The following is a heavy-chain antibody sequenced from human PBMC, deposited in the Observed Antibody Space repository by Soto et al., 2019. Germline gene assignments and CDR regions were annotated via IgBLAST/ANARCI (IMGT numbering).Heavy chain of an antibody. CDR3: ARALHSPVAGISSAFDI. D-gene: IGHD6-19*01. CDR2: ISSSSSTI. CDR1: GFTFSSYS. J-gene: IGHJ3*02. V-gene: IGHV3-48*01. Sequence: GGSLRLSCAASGFTFSSYSMNWVRQAPGKGLEWVSYISSSSSTIYYADSVKGRFTISRDNAKNSLYLQMNSLRAEDTAVYYCARALHSPVAGISSAFDIWGQGTMVTVSS.